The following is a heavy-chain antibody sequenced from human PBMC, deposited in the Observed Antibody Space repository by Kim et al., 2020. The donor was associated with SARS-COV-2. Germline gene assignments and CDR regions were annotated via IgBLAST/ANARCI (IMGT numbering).Heavy chain of an antibody. Sequence: GGSLRLSCVGSGFAFDEYAIHWVRQVPGKGLPWVSIISWNSNTIAYADYVKGRFTVSRDNAENSVFLQMNSLRPEDTALYYCAKEKGDWEGFDYWGQGTQVTVSA. D-gene: IGHD2-21*02. J-gene: IGHJ4*02. V-gene: IGHV3-9*01. CDR2: ISWNSNTI. CDR1: GFAFDEYA. CDR3: AKEKGDWEGFDY.